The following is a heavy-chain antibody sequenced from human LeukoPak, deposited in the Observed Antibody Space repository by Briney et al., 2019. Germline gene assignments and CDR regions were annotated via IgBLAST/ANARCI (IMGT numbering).Heavy chain of an antibody. CDR1: GFSLNSGGAG. V-gene: IGHV4-30-2*03. D-gene: IGHD3-22*01. Sequence: LVNPKQTLTLTCAFSGFSLNSGGAGVGWVRQPPGKALEWIATIFYNGATQYNPSLKSRVTISVDTSRNQFSLRLTSVTAADTAVYFSARETGYDDSSGPTTGYWGQGILVTVSS. CDR2: IFYNGAT. CDR3: ARETGYDDSSGPTTGY. J-gene: IGHJ4*02.